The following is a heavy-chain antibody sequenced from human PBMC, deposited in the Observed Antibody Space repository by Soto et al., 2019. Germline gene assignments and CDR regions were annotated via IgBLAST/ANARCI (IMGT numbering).Heavy chain of an antibody. CDR2: IYYSGST. Sequence: SETLSLTCTVSGGSISSYYWSWIRQPPGKGLEWIGYIYYSGSTNYNPSLKSRVTISVDTSKNQFSLKLSSVTAADTAVYYCARHWVGDYIRIFDYWGQGTLVTVSS. CDR1: GGSISSYY. J-gene: IGHJ4*02. CDR3: ARHWVGDYIRIFDY. V-gene: IGHV4-59*08. D-gene: IGHD4-17*01.